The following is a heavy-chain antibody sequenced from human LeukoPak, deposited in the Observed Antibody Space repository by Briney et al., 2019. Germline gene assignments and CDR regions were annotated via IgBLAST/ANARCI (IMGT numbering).Heavy chain of an antibody. CDR3: APGGGASYFDY. J-gene: IGHJ4*02. CDR2: ISSSAAGT. Sequence: PGGSLRLSCAASGFTFSSYAMSWVRQAPGKGLEWVSAISSSAAGTYYADSVKGRFTISRDNSKNTLYLQMNSLRAEDTAVYYCAPGGGASYFDYWGQGALVTVSS. CDR1: GFTFSSYA. V-gene: IGHV3-23*01. D-gene: IGHD3-16*01.